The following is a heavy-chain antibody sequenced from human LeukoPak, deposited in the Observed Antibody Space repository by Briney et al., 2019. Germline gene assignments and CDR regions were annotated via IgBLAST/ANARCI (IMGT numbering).Heavy chain of an antibody. CDR2: IYYSGST. CDR3: ANTAVAGRIGWFDP. Sequence: PSQTLSLTCTVSGGSISSGFYYWSWIRQPPGEGLEWIGYIYYSGSTNYNPSLKSRVTISVDTSKNQLSLKLSSVTAADTAVYYCANTAVAGRIGWFDPWGQGTLVTVSS. V-gene: IGHV4-61*01. J-gene: IGHJ5*02. CDR1: GGSISSGFYY. D-gene: IGHD6-19*01.